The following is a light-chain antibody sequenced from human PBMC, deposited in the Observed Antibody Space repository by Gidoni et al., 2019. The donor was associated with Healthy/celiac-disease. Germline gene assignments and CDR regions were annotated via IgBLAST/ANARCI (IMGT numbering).Light chain of an antibody. CDR1: QSGSSSY. CDR3: QQYGSSPRIT. CDR2: GAS. V-gene: IGKV3-20*01. Sequence: EIVLTHSPRTLSLSPGERATLSCTASQSGSSSYLAWYQQTPGQAPRLLIYGASSRATGIPDRFRGSWSGTDFTLTISRLEPEDFAVYYCQQYGSSPRITFGPGTKVDIK. J-gene: IGKJ3*01.